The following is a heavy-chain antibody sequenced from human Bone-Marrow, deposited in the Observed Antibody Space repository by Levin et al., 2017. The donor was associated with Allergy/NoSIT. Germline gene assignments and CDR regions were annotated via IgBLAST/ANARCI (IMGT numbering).Heavy chain of an antibody. CDR3: ARNNYYGSGDNWFDP. CDR1: GGPISTYY. CDR2: VYNSDT. D-gene: IGHD3-10*01. V-gene: IGHV4-59*01. Sequence: NSSETLSLTCTVSGGPISTYYWSWIRQPPGKGLEWIGYVYNSDTKYNPSLKSRVTISLDTSKKQFSLNLTSVTAADTALYYCARNNYYGSGDNWFDPWGQGTLVTVSS. J-gene: IGHJ5*02.